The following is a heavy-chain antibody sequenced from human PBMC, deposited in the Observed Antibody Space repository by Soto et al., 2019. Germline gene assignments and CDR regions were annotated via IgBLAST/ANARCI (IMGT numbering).Heavy chain of an antibody. CDR1: GFFFDNYA. CDR3: AVSSPDIVVLPSSIYFTS. CDR2: LSGNSDIV. J-gene: IGHJ4*02. Sequence: GGSLRLSCVTSGFFFDNYAMHWVRQAPGKGPEWVSGLSGNSDIVAYADSVKGRFTISRDHAKNSVDLLMDSLRPDDTALYFCAVSSPDIVVLPSSIYFTSWGPGTQVTVS. D-gene: IGHD2-15*01. V-gene: IGHV3-9*01.